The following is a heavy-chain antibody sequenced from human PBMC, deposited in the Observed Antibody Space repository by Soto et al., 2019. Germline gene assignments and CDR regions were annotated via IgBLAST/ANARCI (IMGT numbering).Heavy chain of an antibody. CDR2: ISGSGGTT. D-gene: IGHD6-13*01. CDR3: ERFGIATPGGLHY. J-gene: IGHJ4*02. V-gene: IGHV3-23*01. CDR1: GFTFNSYT. Sequence: EVQLLESGGGLVQPGGSLRLSCAASGFTFNSYTMSWVRQAPGKGLEWVSSISGSGGTTYYADSVKGRFTISRDNSKNTLYLEMNNPRAEDTAVYYCERFGIATPGGLHYWGQGTLVTVSS.